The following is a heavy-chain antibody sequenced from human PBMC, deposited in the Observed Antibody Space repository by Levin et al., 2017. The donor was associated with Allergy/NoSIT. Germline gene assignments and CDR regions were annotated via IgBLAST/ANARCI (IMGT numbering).Heavy chain of an antibody. J-gene: IGHJ4*02. CDR3: TTPLDPGTDY. Sequence: GESLKISCAASGFTFSNAWMSWVRQAPGKGLEWVGRIKSKTDGGTTDYAAPVKGRFTISRDDSKNTLYLQMNSLKTEDTAVYYCTTPLDPGTDYWGQGTLVTVSS. D-gene: IGHD1-14*01. CDR1: GFTFSNAW. CDR2: IKSKTDGGTT. V-gene: IGHV3-15*01.